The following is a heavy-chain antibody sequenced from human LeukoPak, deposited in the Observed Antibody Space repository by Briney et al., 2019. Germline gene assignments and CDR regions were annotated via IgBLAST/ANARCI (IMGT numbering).Heavy chain of an antibody. V-gene: IGHV1-46*03. D-gene: IGHD2-2*01. CDR3: ARDQYAGYFDY. J-gene: IGHJ4*02. Sequence: ASVKVSCKASGYTFTSYYMHWVRQAPGQGLEGMGIINPSGCSTSYAQKFQGRVTMTRDTSTSTVYMVLSSLRSEDTAVYYCARDQYAGYFDYWGQGTLVTVSS. CDR2: INPSGCST. CDR1: GYTFTSYY.